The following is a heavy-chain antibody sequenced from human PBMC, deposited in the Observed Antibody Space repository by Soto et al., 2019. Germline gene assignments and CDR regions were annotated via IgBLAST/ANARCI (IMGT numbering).Heavy chain of an antibody. CDR3: ARQGFGVLHGLVDV. Sequence: PSETLSLTCTVSGGSISSADYYWAWIRQPPGKGLEWIGYISDIAYTSYNPSLKGRVSISVDTSKNQFSLTLTSVTAADTAVYYCARQGFGVLHGLVDVWGQGTTVTVSS. CDR2: ISDIAYT. V-gene: IGHV4-30-4*01. D-gene: IGHD3-10*01. J-gene: IGHJ6*02. CDR1: GGSISSADYY.